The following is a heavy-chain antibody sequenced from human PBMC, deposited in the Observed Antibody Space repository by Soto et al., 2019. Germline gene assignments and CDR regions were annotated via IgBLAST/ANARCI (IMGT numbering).Heavy chain of an antibody. J-gene: IGHJ5*02. CDR2: ISGSGGST. CDR1: GFTFGSYA. CDR3: AKDLWFGELSPATNWFAP. D-gene: IGHD3-10*01. Sequence: GGSLRLSCAASGFTFGSYAMSWVRQAPWKGLEWVSAISGSGGSTYYADSVKGRFTISRDNSKNTLYLQMNSLRAEDTAVYYCAKDLWFGELSPATNWFAPRGQRTLVPVSS. V-gene: IGHV3-23*01.